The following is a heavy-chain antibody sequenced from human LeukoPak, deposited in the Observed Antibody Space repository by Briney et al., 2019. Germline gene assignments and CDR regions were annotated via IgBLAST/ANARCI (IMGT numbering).Heavy chain of an antibody. CDR2: MSSDGNAM. D-gene: IGHD3-22*01. CDR3: AREWSEHYYYDSSGYFI. CDR1: GFTFTAYL. V-gene: IGHV3-30-3*01. J-gene: IGHJ4*02. Sequence: GRSLRLSCAASGFTFTAYLIHWVRQAPGKGLEWVAVMSSDGNAMFYADSVKGRFTISRDNSKNTLYLQMNSLRAEDTAVYYCAREWSEHYYYDSSGYFIWGQGTLVTVYS.